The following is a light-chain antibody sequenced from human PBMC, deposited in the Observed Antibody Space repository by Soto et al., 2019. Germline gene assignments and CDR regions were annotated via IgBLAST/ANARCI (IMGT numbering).Light chain of an antibody. J-gene: IGKJ1*01. V-gene: IGKV1-27*01. Sequence: DIQMTQSPSSLSASVGDRVTITCRASQDISHYLVWYQQKPGKVPEVLIYAASTLRSGVPSRFSGSGSGTDFTLTISSLQPEHVATYFCQSYTTAPWTFGQGTEVEIK. CDR3: QSYTTAPWT. CDR2: AAS. CDR1: QDISHY.